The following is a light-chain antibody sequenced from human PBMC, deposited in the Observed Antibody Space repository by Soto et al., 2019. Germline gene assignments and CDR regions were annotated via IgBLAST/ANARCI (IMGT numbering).Light chain of an antibody. CDR2: DAS. CDR1: QSISSN. V-gene: IGKV3-15*01. J-gene: IGKJ1*01. CDR3: QQFNNWPRT. Sequence: DIVMTQSPATLSVSPGERATLSPRASQSISSNLAWYQQKPGQAPRLLISDASTRATGIPARFSGSGSGTEFTLTISSLQSEDFAVYYCQQFNNWPRTFGQGTKVDIK.